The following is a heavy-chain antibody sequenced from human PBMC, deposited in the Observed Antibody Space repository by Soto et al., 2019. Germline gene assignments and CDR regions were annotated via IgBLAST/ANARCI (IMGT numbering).Heavy chain of an antibody. CDR3: ARRYSSSFDY. D-gene: IGHD6-13*01. V-gene: IGHV4-59*08. CDR1: GGSISSYY. CDR2: IYYSGST. Sequence: SETLSLTCTVSGGSISSYYWSWIRQPPGKGLEWIGYIYYSGSTNYNPSLKSRVTISVDTSKNQFSLKLSSVTAADSAVYYCARRYSSSFDYWGQGTLVTVSS. J-gene: IGHJ4*02.